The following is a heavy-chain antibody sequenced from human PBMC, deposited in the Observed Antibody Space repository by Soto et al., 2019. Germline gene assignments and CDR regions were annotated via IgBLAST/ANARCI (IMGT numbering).Heavy chain of an antibody. CDR2: INSDGSST. Sequence: EVQLVESGGGLVQPGESLRLSCAASGFTFSSYWMHWVRQAPGKGLVWVSRINSDGSSTSYAGSVKGRFTISRDNAKNTLYLKRNSLSAEDTAVYYCVITSLVVAAATREDYWGKGTLVTVSS. J-gene: IGHJ4*02. CDR3: VITSLVVAAATREDY. D-gene: IGHD2-15*01. CDR1: GFTFSSYW. V-gene: IGHV3-74*01.